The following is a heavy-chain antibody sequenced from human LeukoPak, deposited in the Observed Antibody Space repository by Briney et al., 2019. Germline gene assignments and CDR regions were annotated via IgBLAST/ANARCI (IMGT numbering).Heavy chain of an antibody. CDR2: ISSNSAYI. V-gene: IGHV3-21*01. D-gene: IGHD5-12*01. J-gene: IGHJ4*02. Sequence: GGSLRLSCAASGFSFNSYSMNWVRQAPGKGLEWVSSISSNSAYIYYADSVKGRFTISRDNAKNSLYLQMNSLRAEDTAVYYCARDLFSYSGYDYFDYWGQGTLVTVSS. CDR1: GFSFNSYS. CDR3: ARDLFSYSGYDYFDY.